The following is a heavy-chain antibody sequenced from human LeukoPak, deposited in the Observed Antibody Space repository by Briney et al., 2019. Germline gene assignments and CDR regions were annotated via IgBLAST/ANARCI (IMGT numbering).Heavy chain of an antibody. CDR3: ARGGYSYGWLFDY. J-gene: IGHJ4*02. CDR1: GGSISSGGYY. Sequence: SETLSLTCTVSGGSISSGGYYWSWIRQHPGKGLEWIGYIYYSGSTYHNPSLKSRVTISVDTSKNQFSLKLSSVTAADTAVYYCARGGYSYGWLFDYWGQGALVTVSS. CDR2: IYYSGST. D-gene: IGHD5-18*01. V-gene: IGHV4-31*03.